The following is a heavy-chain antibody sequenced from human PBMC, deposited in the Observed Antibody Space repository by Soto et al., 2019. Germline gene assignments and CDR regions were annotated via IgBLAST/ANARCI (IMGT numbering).Heavy chain of an antibody. J-gene: IGHJ5*02. Sequence: QLHLQESGPGLVKPSETLSLTCTVSGGSISSSDYYWGWIRLPPGKGLEWIGSVYYSGSTYYNPSLNSRLTVSVNTSQKQFSLKMSSVTAADTAVYYCARHPIYGGYTRWFDPWGQGTLVTFSS. CDR1: GGSISSSDYY. V-gene: IGHV4-39*01. D-gene: IGHD5-18*01. CDR2: VYYSGST. CDR3: ARHPIYGGYTRWFDP.